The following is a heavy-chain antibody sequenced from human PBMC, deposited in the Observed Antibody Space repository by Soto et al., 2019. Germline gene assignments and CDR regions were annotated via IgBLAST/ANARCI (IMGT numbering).Heavy chain of an antibody. J-gene: IGHJ5*02. Sequence: GGSLRLSCAASGFTFSSYSLNWVRQAPGKGLEWVSSISSSSSYIYYADSVKGRFTISRDNAKNSLYLQMNSLRAEDTAVYYCARDRGYPTTYWFDPWGQGTLVTVSS. CDR2: ISSSSSYI. CDR3: ARDRGYPTTYWFDP. V-gene: IGHV3-21*01. D-gene: IGHD3-10*01. CDR1: GFTFSSYS.